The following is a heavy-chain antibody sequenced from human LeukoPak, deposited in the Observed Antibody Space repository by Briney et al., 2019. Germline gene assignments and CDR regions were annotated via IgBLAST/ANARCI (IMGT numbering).Heavy chain of an antibody. D-gene: IGHD3-3*01. V-gene: IGHV3-7*01. CDR3: ARGRVVIGL. Sequence: SGGSLRLSXAASGFTFSDYWMSWVRQAPGKGLEWVAHIKQDGSEKYYVDSVKGRFTISRDNAKHSLYLQMNSLRAEDTAVYYCARGRVVIGLWGQGTLVTVSS. J-gene: IGHJ4*02. CDR1: GFTFSDYW. CDR2: IKQDGSEK.